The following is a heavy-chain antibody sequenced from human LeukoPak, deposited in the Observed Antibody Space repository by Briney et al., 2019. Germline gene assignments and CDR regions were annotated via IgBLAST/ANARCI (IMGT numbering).Heavy chain of an antibody. D-gene: IGHD6-19*01. V-gene: IGHV1-46*01. J-gene: IGHJ4*02. Sequence: ASVKVSCETSGYTFTSYYMHWVRQAPGQGLEWMGILNPSDGSTSYAQKFQGRVTMTRDTSTSTVYMELSSLRSEDTAVYYCARDTLIAVAGTLDYWGQGTLVTVSS. CDR2: LNPSDGST. CDR3: ARDTLIAVAGTLDY. CDR1: GYTFTSYY.